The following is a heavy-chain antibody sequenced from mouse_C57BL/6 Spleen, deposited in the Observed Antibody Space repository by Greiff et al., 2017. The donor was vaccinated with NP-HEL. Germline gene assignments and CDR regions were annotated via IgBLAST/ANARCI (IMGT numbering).Heavy chain of an antibody. Sequence: QVQLQQPGTELVKPGASVKLSCKASGYTFTSYWMHWVKQRPGQGLEWIGNINPNNGGTNYNEKFMSKATLTVDKSSSTAYMQLSSLTSEDSAVYYGARDDGYYLRFDYWGQGTTLTVSS. V-gene: IGHV1-53*01. D-gene: IGHD2-3*01. CDR2: INPNNGGT. CDR3: ARDDGYYLRFDY. CDR1: GYTFTSYW. J-gene: IGHJ2*01.